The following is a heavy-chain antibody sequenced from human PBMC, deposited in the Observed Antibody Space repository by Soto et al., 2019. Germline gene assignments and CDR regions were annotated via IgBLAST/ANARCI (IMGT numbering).Heavy chain of an antibody. Sequence: ETLSLTCTVSGGTISSWYWSWIRQPPGKGLEWIGYIYYSGSTNCNPSLKSRVTISVDTSKNQFSLKLSSVTAADTAVYYCARDSVGSGYDWGQGTLVTVSS. D-gene: IGHD5-12*01. CDR2: IYYSGST. CDR3: ARDSVGSGYD. V-gene: IGHV4-59*12. J-gene: IGHJ4*02. CDR1: GGTISSWY.